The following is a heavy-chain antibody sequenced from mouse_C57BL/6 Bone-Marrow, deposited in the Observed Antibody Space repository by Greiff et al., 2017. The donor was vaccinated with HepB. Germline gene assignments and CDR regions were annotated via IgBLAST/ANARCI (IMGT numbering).Heavy chain of an antibody. CDR3: ARAGGWLPSFAY. Sequence: QVQLQQPGAELVRPGSSVKLSCKASGYTFTSYWMDWVKQRPGQGLEWIGNIYPSDSETHYNQKFKDKATLTVDKSSSTAYMQLSSLTSEDSAVYYCARAGGWLPSFAYWGQGTLVTVSA. J-gene: IGHJ3*01. V-gene: IGHV1-61*01. CDR2: IYPSDSET. CDR1: GYTFTSYW. D-gene: IGHD2-3*01.